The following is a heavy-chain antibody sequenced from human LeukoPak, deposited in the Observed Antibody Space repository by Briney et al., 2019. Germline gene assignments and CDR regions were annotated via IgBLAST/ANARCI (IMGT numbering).Heavy chain of an antibody. CDR2: MNPNSGNT. Sequence: ASVKVSCKASGYTFTSYDINWVRQATGQGLEWMGWMNPNSGNTGYAQKFQGRVTMTKNTSISTAYMELSSLRSEDTAVYYCAIRPFTGIAAARTVTWFDPRGQGTLVTVSS. CDR3: AIRPFTGIAAARTVTWFDP. CDR1: GYTFTSYD. V-gene: IGHV1-8*01. J-gene: IGHJ5*02. D-gene: IGHD6-13*01.